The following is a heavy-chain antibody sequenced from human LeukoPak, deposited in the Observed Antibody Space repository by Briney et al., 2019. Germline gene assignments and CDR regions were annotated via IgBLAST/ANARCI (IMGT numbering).Heavy chain of an antibody. CDR2: IYPGDSDT. CDR3: ARRGKYSSSSHDFDY. V-gene: IGHV5-51*01. J-gene: IGHJ4*02. CDR1: GYSFTTYW. D-gene: IGHD6-6*01. Sequence: GESLKISCKGSGYSFTTYWIAWVRQMPGKGLVLMGIIYPGDSDTRYSPSFQGQVTISADKSISTAYLQWSSLKASDTAMYYCARRGKYSSSSHDFDYWGQGTLVTVSS.